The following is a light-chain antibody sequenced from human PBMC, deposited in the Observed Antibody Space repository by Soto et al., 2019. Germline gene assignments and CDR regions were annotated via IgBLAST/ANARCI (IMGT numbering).Light chain of an antibody. CDR1: QSVSNY. J-gene: IGKJ1*01. Sequence: EIVLTQSPATLSLSPGEGATVSCRTSQSVSNYLAWYQQKPGQAPTLLIYGASNRATGIPARFSGSGSGTDFTLTISSLQPEDFAVYYCQQRSATWTFGQGTRVELK. CDR3: QQRSATWT. CDR2: GAS. V-gene: IGKV3-11*01.